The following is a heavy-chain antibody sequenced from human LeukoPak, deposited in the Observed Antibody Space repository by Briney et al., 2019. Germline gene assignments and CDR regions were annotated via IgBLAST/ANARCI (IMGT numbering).Heavy chain of an antibody. Sequence: ASVKVSCKASGYTFTSYDINWVRQATGQGLEWMGWMNPNSGNTGYAQKFQGRVTMTRNTSISTAYMELSSLRSEDTAVYYCARGRNFLLWFGELLGYWFDPWGQGTLVTVSS. CDR2: MNPNSGNT. D-gene: IGHD3-10*01. CDR1: GYTFTSYD. V-gene: IGHV1-8*01. CDR3: ARGRNFLLWFGELLGYWFDP. J-gene: IGHJ5*02.